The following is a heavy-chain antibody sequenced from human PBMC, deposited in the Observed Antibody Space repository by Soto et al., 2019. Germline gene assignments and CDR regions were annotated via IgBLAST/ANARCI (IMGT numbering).Heavy chain of an antibody. V-gene: IGHV1-18*01. Sequence: ASVKVSCKASGYTFTSYGISWVRQAPGQGLEWMGWISAYNGNTNYAQKLQGRVTMTTDTSTSTAYMELRSLSSDDTAVYYCARDKGSPPSIHSSYYDILTGYYQPPFDYWGQGTLVTVSS. J-gene: IGHJ4*02. CDR3: ARDKGSPPSIHSSYYDILTGYYQPPFDY. D-gene: IGHD3-9*01. CDR2: ISAYNGNT. CDR1: GYTFTSYG.